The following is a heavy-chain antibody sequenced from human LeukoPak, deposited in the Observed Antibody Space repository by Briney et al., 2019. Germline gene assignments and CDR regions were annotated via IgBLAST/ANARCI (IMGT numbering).Heavy chain of an antibody. J-gene: IGHJ6*03. Sequence: GGSLRLSCAASGFTLSNYAMNWVRQAPGKGLEWVSSISNSGSDTYYAGSVKGRFTISRDNSKNTVYLQMNSLSAEDTAVYYCAKGSYYYSNYYSYYMDVWGKGTTVTVSS. CDR1: GFTLSNYA. D-gene: IGHD3-10*01. CDR2: ISNSGSDT. CDR3: AKGSYYYSNYYSYYMDV. V-gene: IGHV3-23*01.